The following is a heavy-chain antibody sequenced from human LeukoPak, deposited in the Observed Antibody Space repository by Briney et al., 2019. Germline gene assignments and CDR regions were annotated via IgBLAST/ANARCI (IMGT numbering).Heavy chain of an antibody. J-gene: IGHJ4*02. Sequence: PGGSLRLSCVASGITFSNYAVSWVRQAPGKGLEWVAVISYDGSNKYYADSVKGRFTISRDNSKNTLYLQMNSLRAEDTAVYYCAKDVNPAVRGYFDYWGQGTLVTVSS. CDR3: AKDVNPAVRGYFDY. V-gene: IGHV3-30-3*01. CDR1: GITFSNYA. D-gene: IGHD4-11*01. CDR2: ISYDGSNK.